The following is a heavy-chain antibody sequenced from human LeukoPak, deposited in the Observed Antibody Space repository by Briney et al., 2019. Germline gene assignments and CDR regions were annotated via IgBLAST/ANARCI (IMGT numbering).Heavy chain of an antibody. J-gene: IGHJ4*02. CDR3: AKGSIMITFGGVIPLDY. D-gene: IGHD3-16*01. V-gene: IGHV3-23*01. CDR2: ISGSGGST. Sequence: GGSLRLSCAASGFTFSSYAMSWVRQAPEKGLEWVSAISGSGGSTYYADSVKGRFTISRDNSKNTLYLQMNSLRAEDTAVYYCAKGSIMITFGGVIPLDYWGQGTLVTVSS. CDR1: GFTFSSYA.